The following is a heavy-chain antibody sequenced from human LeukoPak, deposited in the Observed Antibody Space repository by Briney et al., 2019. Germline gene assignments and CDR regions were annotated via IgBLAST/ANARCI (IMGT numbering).Heavy chain of an antibody. V-gene: IGHV3-33*01. J-gene: IGHJ4*02. D-gene: IGHD5-24*01. CDR3: ARDFSLQLFDY. CDR1: GFTFSSYG. Sequence: GGSLRLSCAASGFTFSSYGFHWVRQAPGKGLEWVAVIWSDGSYKYYADSVKGRFTISRDDSKNTLYLQMNSLRAEDTAVYYCARDFSLQLFDYWGQGTLVTVSS. CDR2: IWSDGSYK.